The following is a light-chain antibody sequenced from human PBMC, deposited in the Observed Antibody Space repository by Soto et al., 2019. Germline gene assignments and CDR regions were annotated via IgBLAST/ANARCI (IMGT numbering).Light chain of an antibody. Sequence: IVLTQSPGTLSLSPGERATLSCRASQSVNSDYLGWFQQKPGQAPRLLIYGASTRATGIPDRFSGSGSGTDFTLTISRLEPEDFAVYYCHHYGGSPITFCQGTRLEIK. CDR1: QSVNSDY. J-gene: IGKJ5*01. CDR3: HHYGGSPIT. V-gene: IGKV3-20*01. CDR2: GAS.